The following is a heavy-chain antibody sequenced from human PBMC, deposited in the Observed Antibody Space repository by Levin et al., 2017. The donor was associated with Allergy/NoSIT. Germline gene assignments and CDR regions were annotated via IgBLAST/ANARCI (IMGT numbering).Heavy chain of an antibody. V-gene: IGHV3-23*01. CDR2: IDGSGGHT. CDR1: EFSFSNYA. Sequence: GESLKISCAASEFSFSNYAMSWVRQAPGKGLEWVSSIDGSGGHTYYANLVKGRFTISRDNSENTLYLQMNSLRAEDTAVYYCAKGITIFGVGIDFYYYMDVWGKGTTVTVSS. J-gene: IGHJ6*03. D-gene: IGHD3-3*01. CDR3: AKGITIFGVGIDFYYYMDV.